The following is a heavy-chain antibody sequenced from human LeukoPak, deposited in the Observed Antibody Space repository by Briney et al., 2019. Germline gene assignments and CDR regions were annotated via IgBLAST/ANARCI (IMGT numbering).Heavy chain of an antibody. CDR3: ARDYEDAFDI. CDR1: GFTFSSYA. CDR2: IYSGGST. D-gene: IGHD3-16*01. V-gene: IGHV3-53*01. Sequence: GGSLRLSCAASGFTFSSYAMSWVRQAPGKGLEWVPVIYSGGSTYYADSVKGRFTISRDNSKNTLYLQMNSLRAEDTAVYYCARDYEDAFDIWGQGTMVTVSS. J-gene: IGHJ3*02.